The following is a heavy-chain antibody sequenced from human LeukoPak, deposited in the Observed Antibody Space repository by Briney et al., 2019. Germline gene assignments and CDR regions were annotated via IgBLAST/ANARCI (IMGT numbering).Heavy chain of an antibody. CDR2: IYHSGST. J-gene: IGHJ5*02. CDR3: ARVGDYYDSSGYLTP. CDR1: GFTFSTYS. D-gene: IGHD3-22*01. V-gene: IGHV4-4*02. Sequence: PGGSLRLSCAASGFTFSTYSMNWVRQPPGKGLEWIGEIYHSGSTNYNPSLKSRVTISVDKSKNQFSLKLSSVTAADTAVYYCARVGDYYDSSGYLTPWGQGTLVTVSS.